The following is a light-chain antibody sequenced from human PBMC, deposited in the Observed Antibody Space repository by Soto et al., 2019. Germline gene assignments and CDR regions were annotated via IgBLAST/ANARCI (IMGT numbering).Light chain of an antibody. J-gene: IGKJ5*01. CDR2: AAS. CDR3: QQANSFPLT. CDR1: QSIRKY. V-gene: IGKV1-39*01. Sequence: DIQMTQSPSSLSASVGDRVIITCRASQSIRKYLNWYQHKPGKVPTLLIYAASSLQSGVPSRFSGSGSGTEFTLTITSLQPEDFATYYCQQANSFPLTFGQGTRLEIK.